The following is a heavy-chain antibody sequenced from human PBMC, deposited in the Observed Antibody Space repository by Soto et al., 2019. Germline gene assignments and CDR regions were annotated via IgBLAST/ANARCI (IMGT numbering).Heavy chain of an antibody. CDR1: GGTFSSYA. D-gene: IGHD2-21*01. V-gene: IGHV1-69*01. Sequence: QVQLVQSGAEVKKPGSSVKVSCKASGGTFSSYAISWVRQAPGQGLEWMGGIIPIFGTANYAQKLQGRVTITADESTSTAYMELSGLRSEDTAVYYCARVGLPEASSNWFDPWGQGTLVTVSS. CDR3: ARVGLPEASSNWFDP. CDR2: IIPIFGTA. J-gene: IGHJ5*02.